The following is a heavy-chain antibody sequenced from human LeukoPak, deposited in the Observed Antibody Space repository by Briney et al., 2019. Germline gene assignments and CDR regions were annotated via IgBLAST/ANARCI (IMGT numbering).Heavy chain of an antibody. V-gene: IGHV3-48*02. J-gene: IGHJ5*02. CDR2: INHDAEMI. CDR3: AKDFYARDRDYSSGWFDP. D-gene: IGHD2-15*01. CDR1: GFPFASYV. Sequence: GGSLRLSCEGSGFPFASYVMSWVRQAPGKGLEWIAYINHDAEMIFYPDFVKGRFTISRDNAKKSLYLQMNALRYEDTAIYYCAKDFYARDRDYSSGWFDPWGQGTLVTVSS.